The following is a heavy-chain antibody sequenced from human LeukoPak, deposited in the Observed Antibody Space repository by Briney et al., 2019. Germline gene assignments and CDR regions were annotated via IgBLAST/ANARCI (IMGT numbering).Heavy chain of an antibody. V-gene: IGHV4-34*01. CDR2: INHSGST. Sequence: SETLSLTCAVYGGSFSGYYWSWIRQPPGKGLEWIGEINHSGSTNYNPSLKSRVTISVDTSKNQFSLKLSSVTAADTAVYYCARGPPLRFWEWYYYYYGMDVWGQGTTVTVSS. CDR1: GGSFSGYY. J-gene: IGHJ6*02. CDR3: ARGPPLRFWEWYYYYYGMDV. D-gene: IGHD3-3*01.